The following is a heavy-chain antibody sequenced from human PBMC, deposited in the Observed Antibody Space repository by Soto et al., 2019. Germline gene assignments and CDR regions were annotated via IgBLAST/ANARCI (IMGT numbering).Heavy chain of an antibody. Sequence: QGQLVQSGAEVKKPGSSLKVSCKSSGGTFSSHAISWVQQAPGQGLEWMGGIIPIFGTTKYAQKVQGRVTITADESRRTAFMELSSLRSEDTAVYYCVGSSSLVARFDPWGQGTLVTVSS. J-gene: IGHJ5*02. CDR2: IIPIFGTT. V-gene: IGHV1-69*01. CDR3: VGSSSLVARFDP. CDR1: GGTFSSHA. D-gene: IGHD6-6*01.